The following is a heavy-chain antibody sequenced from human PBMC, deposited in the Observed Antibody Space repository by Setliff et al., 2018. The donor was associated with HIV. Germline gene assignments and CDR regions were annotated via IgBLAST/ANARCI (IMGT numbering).Heavy chain of an antibody. CDR3: AREGDGIDY. CDR2: IHYTGNT. V-gene: IGHV4-39*02. J-gene: IGHJ4*02. Sequence: SETLSLTCFVSGASISTTTYYWGWIRQPPGKGLEWIGSIHYTGNTYNTPSLKSRLTISVDASKNQISLRLTSVTAADTAIYFCAREGDGIDYWGQGILVTVS. D-gene: IGHD2-21*02. CDR1: GASISTTTYY.